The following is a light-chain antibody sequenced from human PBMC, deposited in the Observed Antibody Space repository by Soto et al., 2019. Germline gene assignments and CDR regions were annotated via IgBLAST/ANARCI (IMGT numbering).Light chain of an antibody. CDR1: ESLLHSNGYTY. CDR2: LAS. CDR3: MQSIHTRT. J-gene: IGKJ1*01. Sequence: VMTRAPLSLPVTPGESASISCRSSESLLHSNGYTYLDWYLLKPGQSPQLLSYLASNRASGFPDRFSRSGSGTDFTLKISRVAADDVGIYYCMQSIHTRTFRQWTQVEIK. V-gene: IGKV2-28*01.